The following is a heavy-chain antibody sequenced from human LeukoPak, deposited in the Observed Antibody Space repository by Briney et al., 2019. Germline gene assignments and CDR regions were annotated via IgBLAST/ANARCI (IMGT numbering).Heavy chain of an antibody. J-gene: IGHJ5*02. CDR2: IYYSGST. V-gene: IGHV4-39*01. CDR3: ANERGFDH. Sequence: SETLSLTCTVSGGSISSSSYYWGWIRQPPGKGLEWIGSIYYSGSTYYNPSLKSRVTISVDTSKNQFSLKLSSVTAADTAVYYCANERGFDHWGQGTLVTVSS. CDR1: GGSISSSSYY.